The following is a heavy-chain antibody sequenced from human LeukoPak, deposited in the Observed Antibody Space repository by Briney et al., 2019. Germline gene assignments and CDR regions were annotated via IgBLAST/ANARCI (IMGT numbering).Heavy chain of an antibody. CDR1: GGSISSGGYS. D-gene: IGHD6-13*01. Sequence: SETLSLTCAVSGGSISSGGYSWSWIRQPPGKGLEWIGYIYHSGSTYYNPSLKSRVTISVDRSKNQFSLKLSSVTAADTAVYYCARGGSSPTDPIYYGMDVWGQGTTVTVSS. CDR2: IYHSGST. V-gene: IGHV4-30-2*01. CDR3: ARGGSSPTDPIYYGMDV. J-gene: IGHJ6*02.